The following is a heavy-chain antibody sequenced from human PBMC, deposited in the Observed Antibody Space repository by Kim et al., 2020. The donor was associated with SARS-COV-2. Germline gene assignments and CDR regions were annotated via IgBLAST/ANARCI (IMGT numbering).Heavy chain of an antibody. CDR2: IHWDDDK. V-gene: IGHV2-5*02. J-gene: IGHJ4*02. D-gene: IGHD3-16*02. CDR1: GFSLSTSGVG. Sequence: SGPTLVNPTQTLTLTCTFSGFSLSTSGVGVGWIRQPPVKALEWLALIHWDDDKRYSPSLKSMLTLTNDTSKNQVVLKMANMEPVDTAKYYCAHRYYDYIWGGYRCTGHLYFDYWGQGTLVRVSS. CDR3: AHRYYDYIWGGYRCTGHLYFDY.